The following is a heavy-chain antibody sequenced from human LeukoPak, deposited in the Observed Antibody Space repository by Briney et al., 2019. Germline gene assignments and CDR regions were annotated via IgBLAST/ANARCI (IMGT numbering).Heavy chain of an antibody. CDR1: GFTFSSSA. CDR2: ISGSSGST. CDR3: AKSLPGIAVAASFGY. V-gene: IGHV3-23*01. D-gene: IGHD6-19*01. Sequence: GRSLRLSCAASGFTFSSSAMSWVRQAPGKGLEWVSAISGSSGSTYYADSVKGRFTISRDNAKNTLYLQMNSLRAEDTAVYYCAKSLPGIAVAASFGYWGQGTLVTVSS. J-gene: IGHJ4*02.